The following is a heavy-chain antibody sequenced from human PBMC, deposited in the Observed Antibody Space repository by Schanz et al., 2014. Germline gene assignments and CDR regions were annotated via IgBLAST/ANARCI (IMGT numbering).Heavy chain of an antibody. V-gene: IGHV1-8*01. D-gene: IGHD6-19*01. CDR2: LDPSDGDT. CDR1: GYTFTSYD. Sequence: QVQLVQSGAEVKKPGASVKVSCKASGYTFTSYDINWVRQAAGQGLEWMGWLDPSDGDTGYAQKFQGRVTMTRTISESTAYMELSSLRSEDTAVYYCARLRAGPFYFDYWGQGTLVTVSS. J-gene: IGHJ4*02. CDR3: ARLRAGPFYFDY.